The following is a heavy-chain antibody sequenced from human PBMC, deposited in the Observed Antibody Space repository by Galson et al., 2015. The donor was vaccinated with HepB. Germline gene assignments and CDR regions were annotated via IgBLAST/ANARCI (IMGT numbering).Heavy chain of an antibody. V-gene: IGHV3-23*01. Sequence: SLRLSCAASGFTFSSQAMSWVRQAPGKGLEWVSAISAGGGNTYYAGSVKGRFTISRDNSKNTQYLQMNSLRAEDTAVYYCAKVGPAAGLDYWGQGTLVTVSS. CDR1: GFTFSSQA. J-gene: IGHJ4*02. CDR3: AKVGPAAGLDY. CDR2: ISAGGGNT. D-gene: IGHD6-13*01.